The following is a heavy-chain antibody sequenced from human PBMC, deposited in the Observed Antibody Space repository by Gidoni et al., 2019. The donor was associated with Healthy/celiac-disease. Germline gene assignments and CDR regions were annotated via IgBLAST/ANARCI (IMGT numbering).Heavy chain of an antibody. J-gene: IGHJ4*02. D-gene: IGHD3-22*01. CDR1: AGSLISSSYY. CDR2: IYYSGST. V-gene: IGHV4-39*07. Sequence: QLQLQESAPGLVQPSETLSLTRTVSAGSLISSSYYWGWIPQPPGTGLEWIGSIYYSGSTYYNPSLKSRVTISVDTSKNQFSLKLSSVTAADTAVYYCARVIVYNDSSGYYLDYWGQGTLVTVSS. CDR3: ARVIVYNDSSGYYLDY.